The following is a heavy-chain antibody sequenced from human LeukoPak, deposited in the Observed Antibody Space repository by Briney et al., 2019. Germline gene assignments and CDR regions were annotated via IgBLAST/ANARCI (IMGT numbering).Heavy chain of an antibody. V-gene: IGHV4-39*02. CDR3: AIYSSSSGRIDP. CDR2: INYSGVT. Sequence: SETLSLTCTVSGGSITSSVYYCSWIRQPPGKGLEWIAGINYSGVTHYNPSLKSRVTISVDTSKNHFSLNLSSVTAADTAVYYCAIYSSSSGRIDPWGQGTLVTVSS. D-gene: IGHD2-15*01. J-gene: IGHJ5*02. CDR1: GGSITSSVYY.